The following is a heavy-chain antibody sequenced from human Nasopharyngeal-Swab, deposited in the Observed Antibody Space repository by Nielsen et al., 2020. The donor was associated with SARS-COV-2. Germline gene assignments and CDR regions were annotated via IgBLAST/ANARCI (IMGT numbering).Heavy chain of an antibody. Sequence: GREDAGKGLEWVGRIKSKTDGGTTDYAAPVKSRFTISRDDSKNTLYLQMNSLKTEDTAVYYCTTDRMYCSSTSCYSFDYWGQGTLVTVSS. J-gene: IGHJ4*02. CDR2: IKSKTDGGTT. CDR3: TTDRMYCSSTSCYSFDY. V-gene: IGHV3-15*01. D-gene: IGHD2-2*01.